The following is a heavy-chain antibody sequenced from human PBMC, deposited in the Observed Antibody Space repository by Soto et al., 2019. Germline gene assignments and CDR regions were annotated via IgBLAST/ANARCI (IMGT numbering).Heavy chain of an antibody. J-gene: IGHJ3*02. CDR3: ARDINDFWSAYPWTRGAFDI. V-gene: IGHV1-46*01. Sequence: ASVKVSCKASGYTFTSYYMHWVRQAPGQGLEWMGIINPSGGSTSYAQKFQGRVTMTRDTSTSTVYMELSSLRSEDTAVYYCARDINDFWSAYPWTRGAFDIWGQGTMVTVSS. D-gene: IGHD3-3*01. CDR2: INPSGGST. CDR1: GYTFTSYY.